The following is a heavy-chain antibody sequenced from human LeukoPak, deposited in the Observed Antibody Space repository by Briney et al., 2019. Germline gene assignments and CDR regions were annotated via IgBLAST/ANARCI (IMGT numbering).Heavy chain of an antibody. J-gene: IGHJ4*02. Sequence: GGSLRLSCAASVFTFSNFGMHWVRQAPGKGPEWVAAMSDDGSKTFYVDSVKGRFTISRDNSKNTLYLQMNSLRAEDTAVYYCAKPRFLATGDASVFDYWGQGALVTVSS. D-gene: IGHD7-27*01. V-gene: IGHV3-30*18. CDR3: AKPRFLATGDASVFDY. CDR1: VFTFSNFG. CDR2: MSDDGSKT.